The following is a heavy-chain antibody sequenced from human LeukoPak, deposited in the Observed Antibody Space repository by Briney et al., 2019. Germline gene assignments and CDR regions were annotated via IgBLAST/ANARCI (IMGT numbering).Heavy chain of an antibody. V-gene: IGHV4-38-2*01. D-gene: IGHD6-25*01. Sequence: SETLSLTCAVSGYSISSGYYWGWIRPPPGKGLEWIGSIYHSGSTYYNPSLQSRVTISVDTSKNQFSLKLSSVTAADTAVYYCARPGTYYSSGIDYWGQGTLVTVSS. CDR1: GYSISSGYY. CDR3: ARPGTYYSSGIDY. CDR2: IYHSGST. J-gene: IGHJ4*02.